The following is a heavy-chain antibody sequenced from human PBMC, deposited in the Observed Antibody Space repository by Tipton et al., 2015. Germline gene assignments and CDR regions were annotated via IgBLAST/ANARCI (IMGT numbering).Heavy chain of an antibody. CDR1: GGTFSNYA. J-gene: IGHJ4*02. V-gene: IGHV1-69*01. CDR3: ARLSGPQAFDY. D-gene: IGHD2-15*01. CDR2: IIPIFPTA. Sequence: QSGAEVKKPGSSIKVSCKASGGTFSNYAFSWVRQAPGQGLEWMGGIIPIFPTANYAPKFRGRLTITADESTSTAYMELSSLRFEDTAVYYCARLSGPQAFDYWGQGTPVTVSS.